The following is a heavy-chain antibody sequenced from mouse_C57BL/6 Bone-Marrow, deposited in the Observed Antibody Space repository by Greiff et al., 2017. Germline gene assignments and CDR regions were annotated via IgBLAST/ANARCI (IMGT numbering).Heavy chain of an antibody. J-gene: IGHJ4*01. CDR1: GYTFTSYW. V-gene: IGHV1-64*01. Sequence: QVQLQQPGAELVKPGASVTLSCKASGYTFTSYWMHWVKQRPGQGLEWIGMIHPNSGSTNYNEKFKSKATLTVDKSSSTAYMQLSSLTSEDSAVYYCARKMVRGRVYAMGYWGQGTSVTVSS. CDR3: ARKMVRGRVYAMGY. CDR2: IHPNSGST. D-gene: IGHD2-3*01.